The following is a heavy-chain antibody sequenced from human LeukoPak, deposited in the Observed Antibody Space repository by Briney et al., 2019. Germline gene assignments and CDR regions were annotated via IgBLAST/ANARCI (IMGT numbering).Heavy chain of an antibody. J-gene: IGHJ4*02. CDR3: ARRRSGYSYGL. CDR2: IYTSGST. Sequence: TLSLTCTVSGGSISSGSYYWSWIRQPAGEGLEWIGRIYTSGSTNYNPSLKSRVTISVDTSKNQFSLKLSSVTAADTAVYYCARRRSGYSYGLWGQGTLVTVSS. V-gene: IGHV4-61*02. D-gene: IGHD5-18*01. CDR1: GGSISSGSYY.